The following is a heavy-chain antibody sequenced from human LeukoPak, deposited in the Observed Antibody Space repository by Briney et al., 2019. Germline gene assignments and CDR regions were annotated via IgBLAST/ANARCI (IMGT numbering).Heavy chain of an antibody. J-gene: IGHJ4*02. CDR1: GGSFIGYY. Sequence: PSETLSLTCAVYGGSFIGYYWSWIRQPPGKGLEWIGEINHSGSTNYNPSLKSRVTISVDTSKNQFSLKLSSVTAADTAVYYCASMDYDFWSGYSTLDYWGQGTLVTVSS. CDR2: INHSGST. D-gene: IGHD3-3*01. V-gene: IGHV4-34*01. CDR3: ASMDYDFWSGYSTLDY.